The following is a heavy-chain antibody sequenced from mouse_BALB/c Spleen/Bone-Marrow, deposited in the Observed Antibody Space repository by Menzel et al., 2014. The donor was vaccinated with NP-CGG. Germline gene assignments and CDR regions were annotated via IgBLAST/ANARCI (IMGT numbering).Heavy chain of an antibody. CDR1: GYAFSNYG. V-gene: IGHV1-80*01. D-gene: IGHD2-4*01. J-gene: IGHJ4*01. Sequence: LQESGAEVMRPGSSVNISCKASGYAFSNYGMNWVKQRPGQGLEWIGQIYPGDGVTNYNGKFKGRVTLTADKSSSTAYMQLSSLTSEDSAVYFCASVYDYGRGYAMDYWGQGTSVTVSS. CDR2: IYPGDGVT. CDR3: ASVYDYGRGYAMDY.